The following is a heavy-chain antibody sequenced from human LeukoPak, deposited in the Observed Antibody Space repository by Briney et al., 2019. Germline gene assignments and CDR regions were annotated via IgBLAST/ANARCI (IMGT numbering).Heavy chain of an antibody. CDR1: GGSISSYY. CDR3: ARASVGIAASETSNGIFDY. Sequence: SETLSLTCTVSGGSISSYYWSWIRQPPGKGLEWIGYIYYSGSTNYNPSLKSRVTISVDTSKNQFSLKLSSVTAADTAVYYCARASVGIAASETSNGIFDYWGQGTLVTVAS. CDR2: IYYSGST. V-gene: IGHV4-59*01. J-gene: IGHJ4*02. D-gene: IGHD6-13*01.